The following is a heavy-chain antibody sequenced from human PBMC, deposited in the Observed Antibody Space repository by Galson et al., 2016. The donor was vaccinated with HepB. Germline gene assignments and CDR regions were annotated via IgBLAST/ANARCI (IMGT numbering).Heavy chain of an antibody. CDR2: FHFNGNT. CDR3: AGLYGSGNYYWFDP. CDR1: GPSMRTYS. J-gene: IGHJ5*02. D-gene: IGHD3-10*01. Sequence: SETLSLTCTVSGPSMRTYSWAWIRHSPGKGLEWIGSFHFNGNTNYNPSLKSRVAMSVDTSKGNFSLTLTSVNAADSAGYYCAGLYGSGNYYWFDPWGQGTLVTVSS. V-gene: IGHV4-59*01.